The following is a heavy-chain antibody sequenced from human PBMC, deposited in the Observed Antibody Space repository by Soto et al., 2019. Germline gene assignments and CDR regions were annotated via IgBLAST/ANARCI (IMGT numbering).Heavy chain of an antibody. V-gene: IGHV3-33*01. D-gene: IGHD2-15*01. J-gene: IGHJ4*02. CDR2: IWYDGSNK. CDR1: GFTFSSYG. Sequence: HPGGSLRLSCAASGFTFSSYGMHWVRQAPGKGLEWVAVIWYDGSNKYYADSVKGRFTISRDNSKNTLYLQMNSLRAEDTAVYYCARDGYCSGGSCYSVPVFDYWGQGTQVTVSS. CDR3: ARDGYCSGGSCYSVPVFDY.